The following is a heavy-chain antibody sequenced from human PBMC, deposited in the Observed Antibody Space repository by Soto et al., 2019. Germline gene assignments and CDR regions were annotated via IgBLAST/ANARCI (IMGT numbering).Heavy chain of an antibody. Sequence: QVQLVQSGAEVKKPGASVKVSCKASGYTFTSYGISWVRQAPGQGLEWMGWISAYNGNTNYAQKLQGRVTMTTDTSTRTAYMEMRSLRSDDTAVYYCARVIVGAARYYYGMDVWGQGTTVTVSS. CDR1: GYTFTSYG. CDR3: ARVIVGAARYYYGMDV. V-gene: IGHV1-18*01. D-gene: IGHD1-26*01. CDR2: ISAYNGNT. J-gene: IGHJ6*02.